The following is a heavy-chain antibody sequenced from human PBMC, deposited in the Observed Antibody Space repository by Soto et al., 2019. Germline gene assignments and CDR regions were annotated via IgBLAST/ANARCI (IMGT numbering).Heavy chain of an antibody. J-gene: IGHJ4*02. D-gene: IGHD3-22*01. V-gene: IGHV3-74*01. Sequence: GGSLRLSCAASGFTFSSHWMHWVCQAPGKGLVWVSRINSDGSSTTYADSVKGRFTISRDNAKNTLYLQMNSLRAEDTAVYYCARDRLRGYDSSGFYSWGQGTMVTVSS. CDR1: GFTFSSHW. CDR3: ARDRLRGYDSSGFYS. CDR2: INSDGSST.